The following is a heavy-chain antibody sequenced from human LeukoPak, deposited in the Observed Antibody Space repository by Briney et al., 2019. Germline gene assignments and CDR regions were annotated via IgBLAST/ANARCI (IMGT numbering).Heavy chain of an antibody. V-gene: IGHV1-46*01. CDR3: ARVGYYDSSGYYDFDY. D-gene: IGHD3-22*01. CDR1: GYTFTSYY. J-gene: IGHJ4*02. CDR2: INPSGGST. Sequence: ASVTVSCKASGYTFTSYYMHWVRQAPGQGLGWMGIINPSGGSTSYAQKFQGRVTMTRDTSTSTVYMELCSLRSEDTAVYYCARVGYYDSSGYYDFDYWGQGTLVTVSS.